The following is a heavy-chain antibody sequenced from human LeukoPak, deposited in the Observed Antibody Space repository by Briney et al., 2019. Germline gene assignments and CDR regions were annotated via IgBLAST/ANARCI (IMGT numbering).Heavy chain of an antibody. CDR3: ARTAVGATDFDY. J-gene: IGHJ4*02. D-gene: IGHD1-26*01. Sequence: ASVNVSCKASGYTFTSYGISWVRQAPGQGLEWMGWISAYNGNTNYAQKLQGRVTMTTDTSTSTAYMELRSLRSDDTAVYYCARTAVGATDFDYWGQGTLVTVSS. V-gene: IGHV1-18*01. CDR1: GYTFTSYG. CDR2: ISAYNGNT.